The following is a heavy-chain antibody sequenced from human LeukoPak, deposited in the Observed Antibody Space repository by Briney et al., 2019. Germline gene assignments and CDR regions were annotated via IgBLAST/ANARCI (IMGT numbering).Heavy chain of an antibody. CDR2: IRYDGSKK. V-gene: IGHV3-30*02. Sequence: GGSLRLPCAASGFTFSNYGMHWVRQAPGKGLEWVAFIRYDGSKKYYADSVKGRFTISRDNAKNSLYLQMNSLRAEDTAVYYCASRSAPSYYYMDVWGKGTTVTVSS. D-gene: IGHD2-15*01. CDR1: GFTFSNYG. J-gene: IGHJ6*03. CDR3: ASRSAPSYYYMDV.